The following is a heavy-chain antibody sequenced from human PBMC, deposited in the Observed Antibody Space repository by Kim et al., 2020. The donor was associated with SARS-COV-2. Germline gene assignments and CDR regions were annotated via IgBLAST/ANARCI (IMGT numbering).Heavy chain of an antibody. CDR3: ARVAGHYYYGSGSYHDAFDI. Sequence: SETLSLTCTVSGGSISSGGYYWSWIRQHPGKGLEWIGYIYYSGSTYYNPSLKSRVTISVDTSKNQFSLKLSSVTAADTAVYYCARVAGHYYYGSGSYHDAFDIWGQETMVTVSS. CDR2: IYYSGST. J-gene: IGHJ3*02. CDR1: GGSISSGGYY. D-gene: IGHD3-10*01. V-gene: IGHV4-31*03.